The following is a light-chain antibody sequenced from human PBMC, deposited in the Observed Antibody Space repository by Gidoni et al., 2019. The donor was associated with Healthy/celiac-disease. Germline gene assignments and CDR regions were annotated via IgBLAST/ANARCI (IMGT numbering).Light chain of an antibody. V-gene: IGKV4-1*01. Sequence: DIVMTQSPDSLAVSLGERATINCKSSQSVLYSSNNKTYLAWYQQKPGQPPKLLIYWASTRESGVPDRFSGSGSGTDFTPTISSLQAEDVAVYYCQQYYSTLRTFGQGTKVEIK. J-gene: IGKJ1*01. CDR1: QSVLYSSNNKTY. CDR2: WAS. CDR3: QQYYSTLRT.